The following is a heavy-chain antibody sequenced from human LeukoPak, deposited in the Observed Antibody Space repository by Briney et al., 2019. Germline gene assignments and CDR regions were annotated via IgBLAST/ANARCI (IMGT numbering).Heavy chain of an antibody. CDR1: GFTFSSYN. V-gene: IGHV3-21*01. Sequence: PGGSLRLSCAASGFTFSSYNMNWVRQAPGKGLEWVSSISSRSNSIYYADSVRGRFTISRDNAKNSLYLQMNSLRAEDTAVYYCARAGRAGRWLQSNWFDPWGQGTLVTVSS. CDR3: ARAGRAGRWLQSNWFDP. CDR2: ISSRSNSI. J-gene: IGHJ5*02. D-gene: IGHD5-24*01.